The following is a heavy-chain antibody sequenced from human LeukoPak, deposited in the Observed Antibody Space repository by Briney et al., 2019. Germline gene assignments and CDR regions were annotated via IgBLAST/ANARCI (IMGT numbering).Heavy chain of an antibody. CDR2: MYHSGDS. Sequence: SETLSLTCDVSGYYISTDYYWGWIRQPPGKGLEWVASMYHSGDSYYNPSLKSRVTISVDTSKNQFSLKLDSVTAADKAVYYCARGGAVVAVYFDYWGQGTLVTVSS. D-gene: IGHD2-15*01. J-gene: IGHJ4*02. CDR3: ARGGAVVAVYFDY. V-gene: IGHV4-38-2*01. CDR1: GYYISTDYY.